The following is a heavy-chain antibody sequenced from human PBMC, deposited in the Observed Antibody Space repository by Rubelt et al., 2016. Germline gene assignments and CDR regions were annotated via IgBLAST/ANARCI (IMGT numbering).Heavy chain of an antibody. Sequence: GGGLAKPGGSLRLSCAASGLNFKNAWMYWVRQAPGKGLEWVGHIKSKTDGGTTDYAAPVKGRFTISRDDSTNTLYLQMNSLKTEDTAVYFCTRFIIYASNKWYYFDYWGQGTLVTVSS. CDR1: GLNFKNAW. J-gene: IGHJ4*02. D-gene: IGHD3-10*01. V-gene: IGHV3-15*01. CDR3: TRFIIYASNKWYYFDY. CDR2: IKSKTDGGTT.